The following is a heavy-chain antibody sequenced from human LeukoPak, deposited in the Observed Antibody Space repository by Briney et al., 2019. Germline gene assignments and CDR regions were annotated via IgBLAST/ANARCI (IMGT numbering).Heavy chain of an antibody. J-gene: IGHJ4*02. CDR2: IIPIFGTA. CDR1: GGTFGSYA. D-gene: IGHD2-2*02. V-gene: IGHV1-69*13. CDR3: ARVAYCSSTSCYTRRYFDY. Sequence: SVKVSCKASGGTFGSYAISWVRQAPGQGLEWMGGIIPIFGTANYAQKFQGRVTITGDESTSTAYMELSSLRSEDTAVYYCARVAYCSSTSCYTRRYFDYWGQGTLVTVSS.